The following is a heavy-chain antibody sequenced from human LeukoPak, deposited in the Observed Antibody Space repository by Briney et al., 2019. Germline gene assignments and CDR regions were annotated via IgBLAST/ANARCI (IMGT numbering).Heavy chain of an antibody. J-gene: IGHJ4*02. CDR2: ISGSGGST. V-gene: IGHV3-23*01. CDR1: GFTFSSYA. Sequence: LTGGSLRLSCAASGFTFSSYAMSWVRQAPGKGLEWVSAISGSGGSTYYADSVKGRFTISRDNSKNTLYLQMYSLRAEDTAVYYCAKATRFYYFDYWGQGTLVTVSS. CDR3: AKATRFYYFDY.